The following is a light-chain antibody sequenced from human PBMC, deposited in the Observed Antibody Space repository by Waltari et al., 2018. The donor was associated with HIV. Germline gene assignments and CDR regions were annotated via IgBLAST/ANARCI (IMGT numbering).Light chain of an antibody. CDR2: GAS. Sequence: EIVMTQSPATLSVSPGERVTIPCRASQNVITNLAWYQQKPGQGPSLLIYGASTRASGIPARFTGGGSGSDFTLTINSLQSEDCGPYYCQQYNGWPRTFGQGTKV. CDR1: QNVITN. J-gene: IGKJ1*01. CDR3: QQYNGWPRT. V-gene: IGKV3-15*01.